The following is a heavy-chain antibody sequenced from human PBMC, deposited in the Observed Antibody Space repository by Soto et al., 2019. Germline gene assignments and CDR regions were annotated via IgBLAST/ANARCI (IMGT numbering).Heavy chain of an antibody. CDR3: ARERNDISPLNYGMDV. J-gene: IGHJ6*02. Sequence: QVQLQESGPGLVKPSETLSLTCTVSGGSISSYYWSWIRQPAGKGLEWIGRIYTSGSTNYNPSLKSRVTMSVDTSKNQFSLKLSSVTAADTAVYYCARERNDISPLNYGMDVWGQGTTVTVSS. D-gene: IGHD3-9*01. CDR1: GGSISSYY. CDR2: IYTSGST. V-gene: IGHV4-4*07.